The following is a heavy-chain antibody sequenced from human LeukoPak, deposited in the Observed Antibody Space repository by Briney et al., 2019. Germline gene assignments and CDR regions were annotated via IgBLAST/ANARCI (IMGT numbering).Heavy chain of an antibody. CDR2: ISWNSGSI. V-gene: IGHV3-9*03. CDR3: AKSVATAIDYYFDY. CDR1: GFTFDDYA. Sequence: GRSLRLSCAASGFTFDDYAMHWDRQAPGKGLEWVSGISWNSGSIGYADSVKGRFTISRDNAKNSLYLQMNSLRAEDMALYYCAKSVATAIDYYFDYWGQGTLVTVSS. D-gene: IGHD5-18*01. J-gene: IGHJ4*02.